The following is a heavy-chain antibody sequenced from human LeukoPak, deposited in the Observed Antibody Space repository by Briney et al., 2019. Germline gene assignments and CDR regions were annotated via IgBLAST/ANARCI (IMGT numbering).Heavy chain of an antibody. CDR1: GYTFTSYY. CDR3: AVINMAAAGAVSAFDI. Sequence: ASVKLSCKASGYTFTSYYMHWVRQAPGQGLEWMGIINPSGGSTSNAQKFQGRVTMTRDTSTSTVYMEMSILRSEDTAVYYCAVINMAAAGAVSAFDIWGQGTMLTVSS. CDR2: INPSGGST. D-gene: IGHD6-13*01. J-gene: IGHJ3*02. V-gene: IGHV1-46*01.